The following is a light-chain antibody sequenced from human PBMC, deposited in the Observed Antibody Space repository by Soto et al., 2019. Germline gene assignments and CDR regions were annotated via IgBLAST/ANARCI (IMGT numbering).Light chain of an antibody. CDR3: QQYGSSPWT. Sequence: EIVLTQSPVTLSLSPGERATLSCRASRSFASSYLGWYQQKPGQAPRVLIYDASTRATGIPDRFSGSGSGTDFTLTISRLEPEDFAVYYCQQYGSSPWTFGQGTKVEI. V-gene: IGKV3-20*01. CDR2: DAS. CDR1: RSFASSY. J-gene: IGKJ1*01.